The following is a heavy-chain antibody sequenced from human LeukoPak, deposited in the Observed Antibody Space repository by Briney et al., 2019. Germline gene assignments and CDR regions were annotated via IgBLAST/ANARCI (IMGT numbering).Heavy chain of an antibody. CDR3: ARGIRGAADY. J-gene: IGHJ4*02. CDR1: SDSISSYY. CDR2: IHNSGST. D-gene: IGHD3-16*01. Sequence: SETLSLTCTVASDSISSYYWSWIRQPPGKGLEWIGFIHNSGSTNYNPSLKSRLAMSLDTSKNQFSLNLNSVTAADTAVYYCARGIRGAADYWGQGTLVAVSS. V-gene: IGHV4-59*01.